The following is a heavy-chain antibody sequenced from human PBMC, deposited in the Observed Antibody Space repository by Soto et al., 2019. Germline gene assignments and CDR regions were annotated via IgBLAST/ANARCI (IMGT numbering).Heavy chain of an antibody. CDR2: NSQGGSSRSGST. Sequence: SETLSLTSAVSAGSFSAYYWTWIRHPPGKGVEWVGENSQGGSSRSGSTSYSTYLRSRLTISRDTSKNQLSLSLSSVTAADSAVYYCARGRYYYASGVYYDGWFDPWSQGTLVTVSS. J-gene: IGHJ5*02. CDR1: AGSFSAYY. V-gene: IGHV4-34*01. CDR3: ARGRYYYASGVYYDGWFDP. D-gene: IGHD3-10*01.